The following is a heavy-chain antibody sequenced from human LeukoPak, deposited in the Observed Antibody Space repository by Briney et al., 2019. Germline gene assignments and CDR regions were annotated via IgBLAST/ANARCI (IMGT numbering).Heavy chain of an antibody. CDR1: GYSFTSYW. CDR2: IYPGDSDT. J-gene: IGHJ4*02. V-gene: IGHV5-51*01. D-gene: IGHD2-2*01. Sequence: GESLKISCKGSGYSFTSYWIGWVRQVPGKGLEWMGIIYPGDSDTRYSPSFPGQVPISADKSITTAYLQRSRLKASATDIYYCARTMGTSTSSPLDYCGQGPLVTVSS. CDR3: ARTMGTSTSSPLDY.